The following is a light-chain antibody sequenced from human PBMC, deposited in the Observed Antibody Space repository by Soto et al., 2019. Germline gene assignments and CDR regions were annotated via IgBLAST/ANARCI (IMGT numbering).Light chain of an antibody. J-gene: IGLJ1*01. CDR1: SSNIGADYD. CDR2: GDS. CDR3: QSYDSRLSGWV. Sequence: QSVLTQPPSVSGAPGQRVTLSCTGSSSNIGADYDVNWYQQLPGTAPKLHIYGDSHRPSGVPDRFSGSKSGTSASLAITGLQAEDEADYYCQSYDSRLSGWVFGPGTKLT. V-gene: IGLV1-40*01.